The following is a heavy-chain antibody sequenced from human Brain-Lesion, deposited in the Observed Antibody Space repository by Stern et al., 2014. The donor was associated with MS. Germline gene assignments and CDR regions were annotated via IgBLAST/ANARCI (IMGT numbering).Heavy chain of an antibody. CDR2: IFNSGST. V-gene: IGHV4-61*02. D-gene: IGHD2-2*01. CDR1: GGSISSGGYY. J-gene: IGHJ6*02. CDR3: ARGRVVPGFQYYATDV. Sequence: QLQLQESGPGLVKPSQTLSLSCTVSGGSISSGGYYWSWIRQPAGKGLEWIGRIFNSGSTSYNPSPKSRGTISIDTSKTQFSLRLNPMTAADTAVYYCARGRVVPGFQYYATDVWGQGTTVIVSS.